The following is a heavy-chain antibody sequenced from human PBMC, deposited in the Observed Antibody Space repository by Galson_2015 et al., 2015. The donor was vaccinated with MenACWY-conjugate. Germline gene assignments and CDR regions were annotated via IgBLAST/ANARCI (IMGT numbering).Heavy chain of an antibody. D-gene: IGHD1-26*01. CDR3: ARHPPGGRGMDV. J-gene: IGHJ6*02. Sequence: QSGAEVKKPGESLRISCKGSGYTFTPYWLGWVRQLPGKGLEWMGLIPPGDSETRYSPAFQGQVTISADKSISTAYVQWDSLQASDTAMYYCARHPPGGRGMDVWGQGTTVTVSS. CDR2: IPPGDSET. CDR1: GYTFTPYW. V-gene: IGHV5-51*01.